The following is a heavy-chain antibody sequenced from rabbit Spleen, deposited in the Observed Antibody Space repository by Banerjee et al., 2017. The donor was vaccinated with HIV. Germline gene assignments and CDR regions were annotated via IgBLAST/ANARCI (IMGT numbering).Heavy chain of an antibody. CDR3: ARDLVAVIGWNFNL. J-gene: IGHJ4*01. CDR1: GVSFSDNSY. D-gene: IGHD1-1*01. V-gene: IGHV1S40*01. CDR2: INTATAKA. Sequence: QSLEESGGDLVKPGASLTLTCIASGVSFSDNSYMCWVRQAPGKGLEWIACINTATAKAVYASWAKGRFIMSRTSSTTVTLQMTSLTAADTATYFCARDLVAVIGWNFNLWGPGTLVTVS.